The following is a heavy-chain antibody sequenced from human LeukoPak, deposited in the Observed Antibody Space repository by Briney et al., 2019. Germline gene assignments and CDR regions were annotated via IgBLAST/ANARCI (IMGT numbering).Heavy chain of an antibody. CDR1: GGSFSSYY. Sequence: SETLSLTCAVYGGSFSSYYWSWIRQPPGKGLEWIGYIYTSGSTNYNPSLKSRVTISVDTSKNQFSLKLSSVTAADTAVYYCASLSSSSAYWGQGTLDTVSS. D-gene: IGHD6-6*01. CDR2: IYTSGST. CDR3: ASLSSSSAY. V-gene: IGHV4-4*09. J-gene: IGHJ4*02.